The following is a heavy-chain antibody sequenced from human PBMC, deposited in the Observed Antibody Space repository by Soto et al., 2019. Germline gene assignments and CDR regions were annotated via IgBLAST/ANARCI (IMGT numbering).Heavy chain of an antibody. Sequence: QVQLVQSGAEVKKPGSSVKVSCKASGGTFSSYAISWVRQAPGQGLEWTGGIIPIFGTANYAQKFQGRVTITADESTSTAYMELSSLRSEDTAVYYCARGLIDSSYRYYGMDVWGQGTTVTVSS. D-gene: IGHD6-6*01. CDR3: ARGLIDSSYRYYGMDV. J-gene: IGHJ6*02. V-gene: IGHV1-69*01. CDR1: GGTFSSYA. CDR2: IIPIFGTA.